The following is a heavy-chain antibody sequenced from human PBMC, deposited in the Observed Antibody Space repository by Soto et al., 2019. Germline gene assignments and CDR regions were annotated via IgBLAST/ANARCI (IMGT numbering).Heavy chain of an antibody. CDR1: GGSISSDDYY. V-gene: IGHV4-30-4*01. D-gene: IGHD6-6*01. Sequence: QVQLQESGPGLVKPSQTLSLTCTVSGGSISSDDYYWSWIRQPPRKVLEWIGYIYYSGTTSYNPSLKSRLTISLDTSKNQFSLKLSSVSAADTAVYYCARDRSNSPDYFDYWGQGTLVTVSS. CDR3: ARDRSNSPDYFDY. CDR2: IYYSGTT. J-gene: IGHJ4*02.